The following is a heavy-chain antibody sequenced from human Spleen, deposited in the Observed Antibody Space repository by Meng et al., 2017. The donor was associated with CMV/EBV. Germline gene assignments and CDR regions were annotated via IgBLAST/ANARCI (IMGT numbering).Heavy chain of an antibody. V-gene: IGHV3-20*01. CDR2: IPWSRGRV. Sequence: MPWVRPVPGKDLECVSRIPWSRGRVGYADSLSGRITISSATPTNSLYLPLNSLRPDDSPLYPCARAGPAATGVYSDFLTGHGAFDIWGQGTMVTVSS. CDR3: ARAGPAATGVYSDFLTGHGAFDI. D-gene: IGHD3-9*01. J-gene: IGHJ3*02.